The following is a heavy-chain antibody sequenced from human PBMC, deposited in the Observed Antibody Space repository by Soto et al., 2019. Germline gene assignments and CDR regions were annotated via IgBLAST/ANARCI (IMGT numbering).Heavy chain of an antibody. CDR3: ARRSTAEVPGYYFDF. V-gene: IGHV4-30-4*01. CDR1: VVSISSGDYY. J-gene: IGHJ4*02. CDR2: IYYSGST. D-gene: IGHD2-2*01. Sequence: PXETLSLTCTVSVVSISSGDYYCSWIRQPPGKGLEWIGYIYYSGSTYYDPSLKGRLTISVDTSKNQFSLKLTSVTAADTAVYYCARRSTAEVPGYYFDFWGQATLGTVSS.